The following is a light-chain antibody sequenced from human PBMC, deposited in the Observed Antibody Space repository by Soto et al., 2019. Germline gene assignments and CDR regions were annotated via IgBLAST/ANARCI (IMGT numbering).Light chain of an antibody. CDR2: GNS. CDR1: SSNIVAGYD. V-gene: IGLV1-40*01. CDR3: QSYDSSLSGVV. Sequence: QSVLTQPPSGSGAPGQRVTISCTGSSSNIVAGYDVHWYQQLPGTAPKLLIYGNSNRPSGVPDRFSGSKSGTSASLAITGLQAEDEADYYCQSYDSSLSGVVFGGGTTLNVL. J-gene: IGLJ2*01.